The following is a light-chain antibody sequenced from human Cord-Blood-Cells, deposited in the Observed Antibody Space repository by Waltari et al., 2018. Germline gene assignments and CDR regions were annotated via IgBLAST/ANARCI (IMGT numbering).Light chain of an antibody. J-gene: IGLJ2*01. Sequence: QSALTQPASVSGSPGQSITISCTGTSSDVGSYNLVPWYQQHPGKAPKPMSYEGSKRPSGVSNRFSGSKSGNTASLTISGLQAEDEADYYCCSYAGSSTFVVFGGGTKLTVL. V-gene: IGLV2-23*03. CDR1: SSDVGSYNL. CDR3: CSYAGSSTFVV. CDR2: EGS.